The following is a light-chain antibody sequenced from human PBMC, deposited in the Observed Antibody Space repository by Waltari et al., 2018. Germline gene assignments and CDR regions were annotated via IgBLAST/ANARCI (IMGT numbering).Light chain of an antibody. CDR2: DVT. Sequence: QSALTQPRSVSGSPGQSVTISCTGTSNDVGGYHYVSWYQHHPGEVPKLMIYDVTPRPSGFPDRFSGSKSCNTASLTISGLQADDEADYYCSSYGGTYFVFGGGTRLTVL. J-gene: IGLJ2*01. CDR1: SNDVGGYHY. CDR3: SSYGGTYFV. V-gene: IGLV2-11*01.